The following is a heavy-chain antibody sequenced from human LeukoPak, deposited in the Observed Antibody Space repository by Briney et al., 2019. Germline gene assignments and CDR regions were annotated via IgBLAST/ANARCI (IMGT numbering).Heavy chain of an antibody. CDR1: SGSISTSNYY. CDR2: IFYSGST. D-gene: IGHD6-19*01. V-gene: IGHV4-39*07. J-gene: IGHJ4*02. CDR3: ARGRGSGWRYLDY. Sequence: SETLSLTCTVSSGSISTSNYYWGWVRQPPGKALEWIGNIFYSGSTYYSPSLKSRVTISLDTSRNQFSLKLNSVTAADTAVYYCARGRGSGWRYLDYWGQGTLVIVSS.